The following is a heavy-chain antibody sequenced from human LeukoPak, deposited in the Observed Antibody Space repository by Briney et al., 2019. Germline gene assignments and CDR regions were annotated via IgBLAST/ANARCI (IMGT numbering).Heavy chain of an antibody. CDR2: IYYSGST. CDR1: GGSISSYY. CDR3: AREASDYSNWFDP. V-gene: IGHV4-59*01. Sequence: SETLSLTCTVSGGSISSYYWSWIRQPPGKGLEWIGYIYYSGSTNYNPSLKSRVTISVDTSKNQFSLKLSSVTAADTAVYYCAREASDYSNWFDPWGQGTLVTVSS. J-gene: IGHJ5*02. D-gene: IGHD4-11*01.